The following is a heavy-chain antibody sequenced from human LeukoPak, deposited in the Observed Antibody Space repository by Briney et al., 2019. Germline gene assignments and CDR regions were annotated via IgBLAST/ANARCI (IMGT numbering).Heavy chain of an antibody. CDR3: ARDLGYCSGGSCSDY. D-gene: IGHD2-15*01. J-gene: IGHJ4*02. Sequence: GASVEVSCKASGYTFTGYYMHWVRQAPGQGLEWMGRINPNSGGTNYAQKFQGRVTMTRDTSISTAYMELSRLRSDDTAVYYCARDLGYCSGGSCSDYWGQGTLVTVSS. V-gene: IGHV1-2*06. CDR1: GYTFTGYY. CDR2: INPNSGGT.